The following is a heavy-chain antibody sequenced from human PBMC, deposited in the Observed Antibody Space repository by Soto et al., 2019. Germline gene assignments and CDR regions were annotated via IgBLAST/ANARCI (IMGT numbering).Heavy chain of an antibody. CDR3: SRYVSSRYNHLIGP. V-gene: IGHV3-33*01. CDR1: GFTFSSYG. Sequence: QVQLVESGGGVVQPGGSLRLSCAASGFTFSSYGMHWVRQAPGKGLEWVAVIWYDGGEKYYADSVKGRFTISRDNSKNTLSLPIDHLSAQDTAVYYCSRYVSSRYNHLIGPWGQGTLVNVSS. CDR2: IWYDGGEK. J-gene: IGHJ5*01. D-gene: IGHD6-13*01.